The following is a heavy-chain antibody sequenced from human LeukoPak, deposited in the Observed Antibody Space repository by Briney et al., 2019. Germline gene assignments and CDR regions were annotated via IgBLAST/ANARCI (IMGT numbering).Heavy chain of an antibody. CDR1: GLSISANS. CDR3: ARHGRAGGEY. CDR2: IFYSGST. J-gene: IGHJ4*02. V-gene: IGHV4-59*08. D-gene: IGHD3-16*01. Sequence: SETLSLTCTVSGLSISANSWSWIRQPPGQGLEWIGYIFYSGSTNYNPSLKSRISMSVDTSKNQFSLKLTSVTAADTAVYYCARHGRAGGEYWGQGILVTVSS.